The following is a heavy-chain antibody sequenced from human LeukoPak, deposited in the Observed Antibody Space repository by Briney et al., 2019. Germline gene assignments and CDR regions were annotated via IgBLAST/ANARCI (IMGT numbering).Heavy chain of an antibody. Sequence: GSLRLSCAASGFTFNTYSMSWIRQPPGKGLEWIGEINHSGSTNYNPSLKSRVTISVDTSKNQFSLKLSSVTAADTAVYYCARAVWFGELLTAFDYWGQGTLVTISS. CDR1: GFTFNTYS. D-gene: IGHD3-10*01. CDR3: ARAVWFGELLTAFDY. CDR2: INHSGST. V-gene: IGHV4-34*01. J-gene: IGHJ4*02.